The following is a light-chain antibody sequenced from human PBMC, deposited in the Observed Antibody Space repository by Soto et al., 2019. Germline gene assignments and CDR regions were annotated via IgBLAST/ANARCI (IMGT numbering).Light chain of an antibody. J-gene: IGKJ5*01. V-gene: IGKV3-20*01. CDR2: GAS. CDR1: QSVNHN. CDR3: QQYTSSLIT. Sequence: MTQSPDTLSASPGERVSLSCRASQSVNHNLAWYQQKPGQAPRLLIYGASGRATGIPDRFSGSGSGTDFTLTISRLEPEDFAVYYCQQYTSSLITFGQGTRLEIK.